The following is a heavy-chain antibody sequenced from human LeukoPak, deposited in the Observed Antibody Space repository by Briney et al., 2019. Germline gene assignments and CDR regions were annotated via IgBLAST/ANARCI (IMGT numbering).Heavy chain of an antibody. Sequence: GGSLRLSCAGSGFSFSSYGMHWVRQAPGKGLEWMAFIRSDGSNKYYADSVKGRFTISRDNSKNTLYLQMNSLRAEDTAVYYCARGGSYLSAFDIWGQGTMVTVSS. D-gene: IGHD1-26*01. V-gene: IGHV3-30*02. CDR3: ARGGSYLSAFDI. CDR1: GFSFSSYG. CDR2: IRSDGSNK. J-gene: IGHJ3*02.